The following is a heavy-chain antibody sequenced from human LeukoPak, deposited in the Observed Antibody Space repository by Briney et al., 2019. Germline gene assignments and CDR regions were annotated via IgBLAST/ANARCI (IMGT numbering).Heavy chain of an antibody. Sequence: SETLSLTCTVSGGSISSGSYYWSRIRQPAGKGLEWIGRIYTSGSTNYNPSLKSRVTISVDTSKNQFSLKLSSVTAADTAVYYCARDHSVTTPSVWGQGTLVTVSS. J-gene: IGHJ4*02. CDR3: ARDHSVTTPSV. V-gene: IGHV4-61*02. CDR2: IYTSGST. D-gene: IGHD4-17*01. CDR1: GGSISSGSYY.